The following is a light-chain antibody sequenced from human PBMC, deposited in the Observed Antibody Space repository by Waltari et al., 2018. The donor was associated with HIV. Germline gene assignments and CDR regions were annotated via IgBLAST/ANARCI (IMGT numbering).Light chain of an antibody. CDR2: YDS. Sequence: SYVLTQPPSVSVAPGKTARITCGGDNIGSKSVHWYQQQPGQAPVLVIFYDSDRPSGIPERLSGSNSGNTATLTSSSVEAGDEADYYCQVWDSGSDHFVFGTGTKVTVL. CDR1: NIGSKS. V-gene: IGLV3-21*04. J-gene: IGLJ1*01. CDR3: QVWDSGSDHFV.